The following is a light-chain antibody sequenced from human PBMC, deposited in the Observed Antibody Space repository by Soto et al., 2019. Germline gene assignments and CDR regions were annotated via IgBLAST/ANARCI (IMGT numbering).Light chain of an antibody. CDR3: QQLSRYPLT. CDR2: SAS. J-gene: IGKJ4*01. V-gene: IGKV1-9*01. CDR1: QALSNY. Sequence: DIKLTQSPCVLSASVGETVTITCRASQALSNYLAWYQQKPGKAPDLLIYSASTLQSGVPSRFSGSGSETEFSLTIRALQPKDFATYYCQQLSRYPLTFGGGTKVDIK.